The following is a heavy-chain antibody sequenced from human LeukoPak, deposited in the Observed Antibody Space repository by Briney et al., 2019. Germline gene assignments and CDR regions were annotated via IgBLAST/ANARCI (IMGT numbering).Heavy chain of an antibody. Sequence: ASVKVSCKASGGTFSSYAISWVRQAPGQGLEWMGRIIPILGIANYAQKFQGGVTITADKSTSTAYMELSSLRSEDTAVYYCASGGNSVFAYFDYWGQGTLVTVSS. J-gene: IGHJ4*02. CDR3: ASGGNSVFAYFDY. CDR2: IIPILGIA. D-gene: IGHD4-23*01. CDR1: GGTFSSYA. V-gene: IGHV1-69*04.